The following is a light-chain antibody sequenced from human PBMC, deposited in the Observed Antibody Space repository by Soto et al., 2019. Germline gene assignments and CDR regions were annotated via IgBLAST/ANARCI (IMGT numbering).Light chain of an antibody. V-gene: IGLV2-14*01. Sequence: QSALTQPASVSGSPGQSITISCTGTSSDVGAYGYVSWYQQHPGKAPKLMIYEVSYRPSGVSNRFSGSKSGNAASLTISGLPAEDEDDYYCSSYTTSSTVVFGGGTKVTVL. CDR1: SSDVGAYGY. CDR3: SSYTTSSTVV. CDR2: EVS. J-gene: IGLJ2*01.